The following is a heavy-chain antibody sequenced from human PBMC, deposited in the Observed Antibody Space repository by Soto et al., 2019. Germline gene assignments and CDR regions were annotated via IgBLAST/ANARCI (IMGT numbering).Heavy chain of an antibody. CDR1: GGSVSSGSYY. D-gene: IGHD3-22*01. CDR3: ARGRYYDSSGYYFFPSDY. V-gene: IGHV4-61*01. J-gene: IGHJ4*02. CDR2: IYYSGST. Sequence: KASETLSLTCTVSGGSVSSGSYYWSWIRQPPGKGLEWIGYIYYSGSTNYNPSLKSRVTISVDTSKNQFSLKLSSVTAADTAVYYCARGRYYDSSGYYFFPSDYWGQGTLVTVSS.